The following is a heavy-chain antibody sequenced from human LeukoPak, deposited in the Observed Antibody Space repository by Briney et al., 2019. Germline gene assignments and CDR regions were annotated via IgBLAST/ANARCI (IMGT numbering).Heavy chain of an antibody. CDR3: ARASSGWGFY. V-gene: IGHV4-39*07. CDR2: IYYSGST. Sequence: SETLSLTCTVSGGSISSSSYYWGWIRQPPVKGLEWIGSIYYSGSTYYNPSLKSRVTISLDTSKNQFSLKLSSVSAADTAVYYCARASSGWGFYWGQGTLVTVSS. CDR1: GGSISSSSYY. J-gene: IGHJ4*02. D-gene: IGHD6-19*01.